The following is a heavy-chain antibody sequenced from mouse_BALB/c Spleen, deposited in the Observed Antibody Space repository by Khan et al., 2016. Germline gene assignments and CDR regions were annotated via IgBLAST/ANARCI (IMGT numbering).Heavy chain of an antibody. CDR3: ARSIHYYGYVTY. J-gene: IGHJ3*01. Sequence: ELVESGGGLVQPGGSLKLSCATSGFTFSDYYMYWVRQTPEKRLEWVAYISNGGGSTFYPDTVTGRFTISRANAKNTLYLQMSRLKSEDTAMYYCARSIHYYGYVTYWGQGTLVTVSA. V-gene: IGHV5-12*02. CDR1: GFTFSDYY. D-gene: IGHD1-2*01. CDR2: ISNGGGST.